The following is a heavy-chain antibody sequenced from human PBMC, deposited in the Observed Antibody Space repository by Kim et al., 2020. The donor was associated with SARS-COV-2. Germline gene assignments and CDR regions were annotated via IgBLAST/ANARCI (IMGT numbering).Heavy chain of an antibody. CDR2: MSFDGSNK. CDR1: GLTFSDYP. Sequence: GGSLRLSCAASGLTFSDYPMHWVRQAPGKGLEWVALMSFDGSNKYFADSVKGRFTISRDSSQNTLYLQMNSLRAEDTAVYYCARGQAKIPINFYFDLWGRGTLVTVSS. CDR3: ARGQAKIPINFYFDL. V-gene: IGHV3-30-3*01. D-gene: IGHD3-9*01. J-gene: IGHJ2*01.